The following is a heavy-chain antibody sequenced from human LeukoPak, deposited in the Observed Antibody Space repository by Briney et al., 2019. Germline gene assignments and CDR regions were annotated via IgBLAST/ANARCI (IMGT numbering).Heavy chain of an antibody. CDR2: ISGTSNYI. J-gene: IGHJ3*02. D-gene: IGHD5-18*01. CDR3: ARGLQLCYPGDAFDI. Sequence: GGSLRLSCAASGFTFNIYSMNWVSQPQGKGLEWVSSISGTSNYIYYADSVKGRVTFSRDNDKNSLCLHMNSMRVEDTAVYYGARGLQLCYPGDAFDIWGQGTMVSVCS. CDR1: GFTFNIYS. V-gene: IGHV3-21*01.